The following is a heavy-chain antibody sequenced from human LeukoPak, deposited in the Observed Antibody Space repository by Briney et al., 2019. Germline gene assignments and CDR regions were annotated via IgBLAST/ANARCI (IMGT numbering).Heavy chain of an antibody. CDR1: GGSISSYY. CDR3: ARRGRWGYYFDY. D-gene: IGHD7-27*01. V-gene: IGHV4-4*09. Sequence: SETLSLTCTVSGGSISSYYRSWIRQPPGKGLEWIGYIYTSGSTNYNPSLKSRVTISVDTSKNQFSLKLSSVTAADTAVYYCARRGRWGYYFDYWGQGTLVTVSS. J-gene: IGHJ4*02. CDR2: IYTSGST.